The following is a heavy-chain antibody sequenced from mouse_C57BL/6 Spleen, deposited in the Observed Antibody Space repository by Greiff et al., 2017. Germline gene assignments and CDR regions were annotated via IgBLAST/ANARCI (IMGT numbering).Heavy chain of an antibody. J-gene: IGHJ3*01. Sequence: EVQRVESGGGLVKPGGSLKLSCAASGFTFSSYAMSWVRQTPEKRLEWVATISDGGSYTYYPDNVKGRFTISRDNAKNNLYLQMSHLKSEDTAMYYCARDRVPYGSSYSFAYWGQGTLVTVSA. CDR1: GFTFSSYA. CDR3: ARDRVPYGSSYSFAY. CDR2: ISDGGSYT. D-gene: IGHD1-1*01. V-gene: IGHV5-4*01.